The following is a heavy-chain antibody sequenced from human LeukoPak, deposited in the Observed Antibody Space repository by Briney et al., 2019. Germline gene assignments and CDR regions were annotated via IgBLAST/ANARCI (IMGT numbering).Heavy chain of an antibody. V-gene: IGHV3-23*01. Sequence: GGSLRLSCAASGFTISSYAMSWVRQAPGKGLEWVSAISGSGGSTYYADSVKGRFTISRDNSKNTLYLQMNSLRAEDTAVYYCAKDTLEWLIFRRFDYWGQGTLVTVSS. D-gene: IGHD3-3*01. CDR3: AKDTLEWLIFRRFDY. CDR1: GFTISSYA. J-gene: IGHJ4*02. CDR2: ISGSGGST.